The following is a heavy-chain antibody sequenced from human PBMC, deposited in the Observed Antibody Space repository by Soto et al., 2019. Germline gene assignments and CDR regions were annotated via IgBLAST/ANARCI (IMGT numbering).Heavy chain of an antibody. D-gene: IGHD6-19*01. CDR3: AKGVPGIAVAGTGYFQH. J-gene: IGHJ1*01. CDR2: INSDESTT. CDR1: RFTFSSYW. V-gene: IGHV3-74*01. Sequence: GGSLRLSCTASRFTFSSYWMHWVRQAPGKGLIWVSRINSDESTTNYADSVKGRFTVSRDNAKNTLYPQMNSLRAEDTAVYYCAKGVPGIAVAGTGYFQHWGQGTLVTVSS.